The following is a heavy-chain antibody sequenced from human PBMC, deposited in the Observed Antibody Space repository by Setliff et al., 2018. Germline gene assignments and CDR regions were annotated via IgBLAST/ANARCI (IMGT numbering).Heavy chain of an antibody. Sequence: SETLSLTCAVSGFSISSGYYWGWIRQPPGKGLEWIVNIHHSGKAYYNPSLKSRVTMSVDTSKNQFSLKLSSVTAADTAVYYCARMSGFLYIDVWGKGTTVTVSS. V-gene: IGHV4-38-2*01. J-gene: IGHJ6*03. D-gene: IGHD3-3*01. CDR1: GFSISSGYY. CDR2: IHHSGKA. CDR3: ARMSGFLYIDV.